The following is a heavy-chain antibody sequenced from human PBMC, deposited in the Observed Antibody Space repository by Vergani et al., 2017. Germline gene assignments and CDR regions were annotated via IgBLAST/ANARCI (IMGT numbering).Heavy chain of an antibody. CDR1: GFSLSTSGVG. D-gene: IGHD3-3*01. CDR2: IYWNDDK. CDR3: ARSYYDFWSGSVDY. V-gene: IGHV2-5*01. J-gene: IGHJ4*02. Sequence: QITLKESGPTLVKPTQTLTLTCTFSGFSLSTSGVGVGWIRQPPGKALELLALIYWNDDKRYSPSLKSRLTITKDTSKNQVVLTITNMDPVDTATYYCARSYYDFWSGSVDYWGQGTLVTVSS.